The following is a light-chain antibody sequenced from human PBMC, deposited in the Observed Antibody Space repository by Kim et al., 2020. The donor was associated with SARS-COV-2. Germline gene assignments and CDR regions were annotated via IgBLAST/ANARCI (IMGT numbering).Light chain of an antibody. Sequence: EIVLTQSPGTLSLSPGERATLSCRASQSASSSYLAWYQQKPGQAPRLLIYGASSSATGIPDRFSGSGSGTDFTLTISRLEPEDFAVYYCQQYGSSPPITFGQRTRLEIK. CDR1: QSASSSY. CDR3: QQYGSSPPIT. CDR2: GAS. V-gene: IGKV3-20*01. J-gene: IGKJ5*01.